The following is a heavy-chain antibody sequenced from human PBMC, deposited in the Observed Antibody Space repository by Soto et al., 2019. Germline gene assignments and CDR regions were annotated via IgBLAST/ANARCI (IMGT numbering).Heavy chain of an antibody. CDR1: GFTFSSYG. J-gene: IGHJ4*02. V-gene: IGHV3-33*01. D-gene: IGHD1-26*01. CDR3: ARSRYSGSRDAEIDY. CDR2: IWYDGSNK. Sequence: QVQLVESGGGVVQPGRSLRLSCAASGFTFSSYGMHWVRQAPGKGLEWVAVIWYDGSNKYYADSVKGRFTISRDNSKNTLYLQMNSLRAEDTAVYYCARSRYSGSRDAEIDYWGQGTLVTVSS.